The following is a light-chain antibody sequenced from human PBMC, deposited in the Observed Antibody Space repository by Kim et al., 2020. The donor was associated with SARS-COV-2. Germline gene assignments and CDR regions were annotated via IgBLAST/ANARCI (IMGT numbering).Light chain of an antibody. Sequence: QSVTISCTGTSSDVGGYYYVSLCQHHPGKAPNLLIYDVIERPSGVPDRFSGSKSGNTASLTVSGLQADDEAHYYCSSYAGNNNLIFGGGTQLTVL. CDR2: DVI. J-gene: IGLJ2*01. V-gene: IGLV2-8*01. CDR3: SSYAGNNNLI. CDR1: SSDVGGYYY.